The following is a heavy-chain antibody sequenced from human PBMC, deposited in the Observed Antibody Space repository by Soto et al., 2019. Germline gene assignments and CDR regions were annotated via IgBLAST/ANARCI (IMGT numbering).Heavy chain of an antibody. Sequence: VQLVESGGGVVQPGRSLRLSCAASGFTFSSYAMHWVRQAPGKGLEWVAVISGSGGSAYYADSVKGRFTVSRDNSKNTLFLQMNSLRAEDTAVYYCAKSGVTGDAFDIWGQGTKVTVSS. V-gene: IGHV3-23*04. CDR3: AKSGVTGDAFDI. CDR2: ISGSGGSA. D-gene: IGHD7-27*01. CDR1: GFTFSSYA. J-gene: IGHJ3*02.